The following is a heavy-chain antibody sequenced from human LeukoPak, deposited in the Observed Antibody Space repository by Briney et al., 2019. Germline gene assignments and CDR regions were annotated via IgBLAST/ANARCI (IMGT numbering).Heavy chain of an antibody. D-gene: IGHD5-24*01. CDR2: IYYSGST. CDR3: ASGAGRWLQWTYYFDY. V-gene: IGHV4-30-4*08. Sequence: SETLSLTCTVSGGSISSGDYCWSWIRQPPGKGLEWIGYIYYSGSTYYNPSLKSRVTISVDTSKNQFSLKLSSVTAADAAVYYCASGAGRWLQWTYYFDYWGQGTLVTVSS. J-gene: IGHJ4*02. CDR1: GGSISSGDYC.